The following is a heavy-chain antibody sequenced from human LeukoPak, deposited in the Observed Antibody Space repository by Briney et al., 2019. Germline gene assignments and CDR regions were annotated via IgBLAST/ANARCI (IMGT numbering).Heavy chain of an antibody. V-gene: IGHV4-38-2*02. D-gene: IGHD3-10*01. CDR3: ASGYGSGSYYNEGDAFDI. Sequence: SETLSLTCTVSGYSISSGYYWGWIRQPPGKGLEWIGSIYHSGSTYYNPSLKSRVTISVDTSKNQFSLKLSSVTAADTAVYYCASGYGSGSYYNEGDAFDIWGQGTMVTVSS. CDR1: GYSISSGYY. J-gene: IGHJ3*02. CDR2: IYHSGST.